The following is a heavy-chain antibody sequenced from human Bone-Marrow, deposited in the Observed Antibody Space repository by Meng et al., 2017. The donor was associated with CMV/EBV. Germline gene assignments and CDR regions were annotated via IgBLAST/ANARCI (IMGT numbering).Heavy chain of an antibody. V-gene: IGHV4-4*02. D-gene: IGHD6-13*01. CDR1: GGSIRSSNW. J-gene: IGHJ2*01. CDR2: IYHSGST. Sequence: SETLSHTCAVSGGSIRSSNWWSWVRQPPGKGLEWIGEIYHSGSTNYNPSLKSRVTISVDKSKNQFSLKLSSVTAADTAVYYCARRKAAAGRAGWYFDLWGRGTLVTVSS. CDR3: ARRKAAAGRAGWYFDL.